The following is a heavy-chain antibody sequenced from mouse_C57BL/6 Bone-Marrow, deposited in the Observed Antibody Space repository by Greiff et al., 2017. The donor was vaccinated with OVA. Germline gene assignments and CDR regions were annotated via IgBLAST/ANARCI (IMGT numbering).Heavy chain of an antibody. Sequence: EVQLVESGGGLVQPGGSLKLSCAASGFTFSDYYMYWVRQTPEKRLEWVAYISNGGGSTYYPDTVKGRFTIYRDNAKNTLYLQMSRLKSEDTAMYYCARRRAMDYWGQGTSVTVSS. V-gene: IGHV5-12*01. CDR2: ISNGGGST. CDR1: GFTFSDYY. CDR3: ARRRAMDY. J-gene: IGHJ4*01.